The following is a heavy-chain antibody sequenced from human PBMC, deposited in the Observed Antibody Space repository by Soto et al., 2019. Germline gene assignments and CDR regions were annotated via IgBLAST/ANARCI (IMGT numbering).Heavy chain of an antibody. CDR3: ARDREYDSSGYYYGTGYYYYGMDV. J-gene: IGHJ6*02. V-gene: IGHV1-69*13. D-gene: IGHD3-22*01. CDR2: IIPIFGTA. Sequence: SVKVSCKASGGTFSSYAISWVRQAPGQGLEWMGGIIPIFGTANYAQKFQGRVTITADESTSTAYMELSSLRSEDTAVYYCARDREYDSSGYYYGTGYYYYGMDVWGQGTTVTVSS. CDR1: GGTFSSYA.